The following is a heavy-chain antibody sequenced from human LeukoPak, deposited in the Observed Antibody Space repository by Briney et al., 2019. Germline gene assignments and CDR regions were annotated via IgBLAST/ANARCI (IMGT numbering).Heavy chain of an antibody. CDR1: GFTFSYYA. CDR2: ISYDGSNK. V-gene: IGHV3-30*01. CDR3: ARVSTIFGVVPYYFDY. D-gene: IGHD3-3*01. Sequence: AGGSLRLSCAASGFTFSYYAIHWVRQAPGKGLEWVAVISYDGSNKYYADSVKGRFTISRDNSKNTLYLQMNSLRAEDTAVYYCARVSTIFGVVPYYFDYWGQGILVTVSS. J-gene: IGHJ4*02.